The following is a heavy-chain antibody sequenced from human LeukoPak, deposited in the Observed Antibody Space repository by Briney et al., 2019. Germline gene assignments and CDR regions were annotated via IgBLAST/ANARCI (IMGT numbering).Heavy chain of an antibody. V-gene: IGHV4-30-2*01. CDR3: ARGRWGNYYYYGMDV. Sequence: PSETLSLTCAVSGGSTSSGGYSWSWIRQPPGKGLEWIGYIYHSGSTYYNPSLKSRVTISVDRSKNQFSLKLSSVTAADTAVYYCARGRWGNYYYYGMDVWGQGTTVTVSS. CDR2: IYHSGST. J-gene: IGHJ6*02. D-gene: IGHD4-23*01. CDR1: GGSTSSGGYS.